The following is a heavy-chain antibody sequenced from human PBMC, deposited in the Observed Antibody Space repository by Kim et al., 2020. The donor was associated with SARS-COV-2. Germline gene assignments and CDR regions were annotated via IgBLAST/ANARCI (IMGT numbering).Heavy chain of an antibody. CDR2: INYSGRT. CDR1: GGSFSGYY. Sequence: SETLSLTCAVYGGSFSGYYWSWIRQPPGKGLEWIGEINYSGRTNYNPSLKSRVTISVDTSKNQFSLKLTSVTAADTAVYYCARRFPNTSGSGSHYCDLWG. V-gene: IGHV4-34*01. D-gene: IGHD1-26*01. J-gene: IGHJ2*01. CDR3: ARRFPNTSGSGSHYCDL.